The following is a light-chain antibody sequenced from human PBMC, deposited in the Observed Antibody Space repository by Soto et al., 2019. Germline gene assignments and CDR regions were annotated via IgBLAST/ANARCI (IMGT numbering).Light chain of an antibody. CDR3: SSYTSSSTLL. J-gene: IGLJ2*01. CDR2: DVS. CDR1: SNDIGGYNY. Sequence: QSALTQPASVSGSPGQSITFSCTGTSNDIGGYNYVSWYQQHRGKAPKLMIFDVSNRPSGVSYRFSGSKSGNTASLTISGLQAEDEADYYCSSYTSSSTLLFGGGTKLTVL. V-gene: IGLV2-14*01.